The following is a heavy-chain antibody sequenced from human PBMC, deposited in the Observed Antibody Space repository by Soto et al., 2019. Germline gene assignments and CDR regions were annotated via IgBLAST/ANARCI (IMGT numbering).Heavy chain of an antibody. J-gene: IGHJ4*02. CDR2: ISGGGGTM. CDR1: GFTFNNYG. D-gene: IGHD1-26*01. Sequence: GGSLRLSCAASGFTFNNYGMHWVRQAPGKGLEWLSYISGGGGTMSYADSVKGRVTISRDNAKNSLYLQMDSLRAEDTAVYYCARDKSGAYSIDYWGQGTLVTVLL. V-gene: IGHV3-48*04. CDR3: ARDKSGAYSIDY.